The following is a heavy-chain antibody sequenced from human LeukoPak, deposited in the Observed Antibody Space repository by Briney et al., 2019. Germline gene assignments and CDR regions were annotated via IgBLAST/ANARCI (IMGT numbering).Heavy chain of an antibody. D-gene: IGHD2-15*01. J-gene: IGHJ3*02. V-gene: IGHV1-8*01. CDR2: MNPNIGNT. CDR3: TRGLVVLSATSWAFDI. CDR1: GYTFTSYD. Sequence: ASVKVSCKASGYTFTSYDINWVRQATGQGLEWMGWMNPNIGNTGYAQKFQARVSMTRNTSISTAYMELSSLRSEDTAVYYCTRGLVVLSATSWAFDIWGHGTMVTVSS.